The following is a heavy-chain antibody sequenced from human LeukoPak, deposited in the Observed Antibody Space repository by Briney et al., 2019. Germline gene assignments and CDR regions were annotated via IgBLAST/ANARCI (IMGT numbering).Heavy chain of an antibody. D-gene: IGHD4-17*01. CDR3: ARHGNDYADTNAFDI. J-gene: IGHJ3*02. Sequence: GESLKISCKGSGYSLTSYWIGWVRQMPGKCLKWMGIIYPGDSDTRYSPSFQGQVTISADKSISTAYLQWSSLKASDTAMYYCARHGNDYADTNAFDIWGQGTMVTVSS. CDR2: IYPGDSDT. CDR1: GYSLTSYW. V-gene: IGHV5-51*01.